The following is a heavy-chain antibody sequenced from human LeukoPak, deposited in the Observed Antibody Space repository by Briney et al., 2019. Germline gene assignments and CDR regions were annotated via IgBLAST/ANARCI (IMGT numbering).Heavy chain of an antibody. D-gene: IGHD3-16*01. CDR1: GGSISSSSYY. CDR2: IYYSGST. CDR3: ARDHRRLDYDYVWGSFAGSWY. Sequence: SETLSLTCTVSGGSISSSSYYWGWIRQPPGKGLEWIGSIYYSGSTYYNASLQSRVTISVDTSKNQFSLKLSSVTAADTAVYYCARDHRRLDYDYVWGSFAGSWYWGQGTLVTVSS. V-gene: IGHV4-39*07. J-gene: IGHJ4*02.